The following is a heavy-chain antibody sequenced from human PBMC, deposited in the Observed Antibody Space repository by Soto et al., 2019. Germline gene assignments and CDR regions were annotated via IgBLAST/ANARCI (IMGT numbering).Heavy chain of an antibody. CDR3: ARAWGTTVSSDAFDI. D-gene: IGHD1-1*01. CDR1: GGSFSGYY. V-gene: IGHV4-34*01. J-gene: IGHJ3*02. Sequence: SETLSLTCAVYGGSFSGYYWSWIRQPPGKGLEWIGEINHSGSTNYNPSLKSRVTISVDTSKNQFSLKLSSVTAADTAVYYCARAWGTTVSSDAFDIWGQGTMVTVSS. CDR2: INHSGST.